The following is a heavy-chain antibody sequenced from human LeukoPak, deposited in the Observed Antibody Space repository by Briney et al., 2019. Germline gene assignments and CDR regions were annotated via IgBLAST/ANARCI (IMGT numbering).Heavy chain of an antibody. CDR2: INPSGGST. CDR1: GYTFTSYY. V-gene: IGHV1-46*01. J-gene: IGHJ3*02. CDR3: ASRGGSERDAFDI. D-gene: IGHD1-1*01. Sequence: ASVKVSCKASGYTFTSYYMHWVRPAPGQGLEWMGIINPSGGSTSYAQKFQGRVTMTRDTSTSTVYMELSSLRSEDTAVYYCASRGGSERDAFDIWGQGTMVTVSS.